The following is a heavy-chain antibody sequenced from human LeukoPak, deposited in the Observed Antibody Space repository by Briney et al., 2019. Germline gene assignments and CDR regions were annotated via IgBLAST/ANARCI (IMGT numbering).Heavy chain of an antibody. D-gene: IGHD6-19*01. CDR1: GGSVSSGSYY. Sequence: PSETLSFTCTVSGGSVSSGSYYWSWIRQPPGKGLEWIGYIYYSGSTNYNPSLKSRVTISVDTSKNQFSLKLSSVTAADTAVYYCARGSIAVAFDYWGQGTLVTVSS. CDR3: ARGSIAVAFDY. V-gene: IGHV4-61*01. CDR2: IYYSGST. J-gene: IGHJ4*02.